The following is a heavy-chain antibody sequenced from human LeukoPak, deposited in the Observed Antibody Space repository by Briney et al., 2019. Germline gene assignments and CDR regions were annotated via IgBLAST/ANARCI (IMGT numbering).Heavy chain of an antibody. CDR1: GFTFSSYA. CDR3: SKDPAVSPDNAFDI. D-gene: IGHD5/OR15-5a*01. V-gene: IGHV3-23*01. Sequence: GGSVRLSCAASGFTFSSYAMRWVRQAPGKGLEWVAAISGSGGSTYYADSVQGRFTISRDNSKHTLYLQMNSLRAEGTAGYYCSKDPAVSPDNAFDIWGKGKRFTASS. J-gene: IGHJ3*02. CDR2: ISGSGGST.